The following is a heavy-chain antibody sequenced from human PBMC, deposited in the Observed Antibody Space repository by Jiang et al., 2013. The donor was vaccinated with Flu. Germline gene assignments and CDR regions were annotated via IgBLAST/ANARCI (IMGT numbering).Heavy chain of an antibody. Sequence: SGAEVKKPGASVKVSCKASGYTFTSYYVHWVRQAPGQGLEWMGIINPTSGSTSYTQSFQGRVSMTRDTSTSTVYLELSSRRSEDTAVYYCARGDYSSSSFVNECWGQGTLVTVSS. V-gene: IGHV1-46*01. D-gene: IGHD6-6*01. CDR1: GYTFTSYY. J-gene: IGHJ4*02. CDR3: ARGDYSSSSFVNEC. CDR2: INPTSGST.